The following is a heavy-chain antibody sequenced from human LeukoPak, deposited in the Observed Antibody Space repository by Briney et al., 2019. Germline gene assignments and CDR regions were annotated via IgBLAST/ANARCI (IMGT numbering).Heavy chain of an antibody. V-gene: IGHV4-30-4*01. CDR1: GGSISSGDYY. D-gene: IGHD4-17*01. CDR3: AREDYGDSILNY. J-gene: IGHJ4*02. Sequence: SETLSLTCTVSGGSISSGDYYWSWIRQPPGKGLEWIGYIYYSGCTYYNPSLKSRVTISVDTSKNQFSLKLSSVTAADTAVYYCAREDYGDSILNYWGQGTLVTVSS. CDR2: IYYSGCT.